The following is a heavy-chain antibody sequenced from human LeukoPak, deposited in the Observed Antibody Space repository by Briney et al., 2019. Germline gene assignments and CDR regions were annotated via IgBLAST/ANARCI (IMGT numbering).Heavy chain of an antibody. CDR1: GFTFSHHA. V-gene: IGHV3-23*01. CDR3: AKSMTTTNVDWFDP. CDR2: IIGDGSNT. D-gene: IGHD2-8*01. Sequence: GSLRLSCAASGFTFSHHAMSWARQSLGKRLEWVSVIIGDGSNTYYADSVKGRFTISRDNSNNMLYLQMNSLRGEDTAVYYCAKSMTTTNVDWFDPWGQGTLVTVSS. J-gene: IGHJ5*02.